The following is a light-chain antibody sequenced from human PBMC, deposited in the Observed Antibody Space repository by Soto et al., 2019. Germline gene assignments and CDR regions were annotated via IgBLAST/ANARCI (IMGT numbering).Light chain of an antibody. CDR2: AAS. Sequence: DIQMTQSPSSLSASVGDRVTITCRASQDISNYLAWFQQKPGKAPKSLIYAASNLQSGVPSKFSGSGSGTDFMLTISSLQPEDFATYYCQQYHIFPLTFGGGTKVDIK. J-gene: IGKJ4*01. CDR1: QDISNY. V-gene: IGKV1-16*02. CDR3: QQYHIFPLT.